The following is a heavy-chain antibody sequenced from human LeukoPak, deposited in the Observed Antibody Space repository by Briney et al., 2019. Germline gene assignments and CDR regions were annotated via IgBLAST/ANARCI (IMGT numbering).Heavy chain of an antibody. CDR3: ARTREQWQVLDY. Sequence: GGSLRLSCAASGLSFGSYGMHWVRQAPGKGLEWVAVISHEGSNQYYADSVRGRFTISRDNSKNMVYLQMNSLRPEDTAVYYCARTREQWQVLDYWGQGILVTVSS. D-gene: IGHD6-19*01. J-gene: IGHJ4*02. CDR1: GLSFGSYG. V-gene: IGHV3-30*03. CDR2: ISHEGSNQ.